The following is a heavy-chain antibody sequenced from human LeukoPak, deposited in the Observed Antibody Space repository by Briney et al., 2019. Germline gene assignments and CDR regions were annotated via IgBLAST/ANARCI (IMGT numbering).Heavy chain of an antibody. J-gene: IGHJ4*02. D-gene: IGHD3-3*01. CDR1: GGSISSYY. CDR3: VRSHYDFWSGYLSY. V-gene: IGHV4-4*07. Sequence: SETLSLTCTVSGGSISSYYWSWIRQPAGKGLEWIGRIYTSGSTNYNPSLKSRVTISVDTSKNQFSLKLSSVTAADTAVYYCVRSHYDFWSGYLSYWGQGTLVTVSS. CDR2: IYTSGST.